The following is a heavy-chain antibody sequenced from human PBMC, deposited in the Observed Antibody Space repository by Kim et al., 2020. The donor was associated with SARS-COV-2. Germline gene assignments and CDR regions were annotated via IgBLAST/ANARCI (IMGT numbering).Heavy chain of an antibody. V-gene: IGHV3-11*06. D-gene: IGHD5-12*01. J-gene: IGHJ4*02. CDR3: ARDLTSGPGTLDY. Sequence: YADSVKGRFTISRDNAKNSLYLQMNSLRAEDTAVYYCARDLTSGPGTLDYWGQGTLVTVSS.